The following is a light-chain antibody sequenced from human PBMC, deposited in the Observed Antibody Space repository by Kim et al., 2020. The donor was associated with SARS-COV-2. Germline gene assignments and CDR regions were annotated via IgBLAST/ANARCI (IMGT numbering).Light chain of an antibody. V-gene: IGKV2-30*01. CDR2: KFS. Sequence: PAFIYCRSSQSRGYRDRNTYLNWFHQRPGQAPRRLIYKFSNRDSGVPDRFSGSGSGTDFTLQISRVEAEDVGVYYCMQGTLWPFTFGPGTKVDIK. CDR3: MQGTLWPFT. CDR1: QSRGYRDRNTY. J-gene: IGKJ3*01.